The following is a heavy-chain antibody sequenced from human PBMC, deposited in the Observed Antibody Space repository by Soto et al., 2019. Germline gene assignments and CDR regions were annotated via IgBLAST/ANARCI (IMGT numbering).Heavy chain of an antibody. Sequence: GSLRLSCAASGFTFSSYAMSWVRQAPGKGLEWVSAISGSGGSTYYADSVKGRFPISRDNSKNTLYLQMNSLRAEDTAVYYCAKGDIVATRSYYCMDVWGQGTTVTVSS. CDR3: AKGDIVATRSYYCMDV. V-gene: IGHV3-23*01. D-gene: IGHD5-12*01. CDR2: ISGSGGST. J-gene: IGHJ6*02. CDR1: GFTFSSYA.